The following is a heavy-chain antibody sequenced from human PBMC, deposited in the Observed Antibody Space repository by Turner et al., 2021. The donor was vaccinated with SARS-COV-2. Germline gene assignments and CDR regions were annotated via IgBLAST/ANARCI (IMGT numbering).Heavy chain of an antibody. D-gene: IGHD5-12*01. CDR3: AKVRVDVSKRSDAFDI. V-gene: IGHV3-21*01. Sequence: EVQVVESGGGLVKPGGSLRLSCAASGFACNIYSMNWVRQAPGKGLEWVSAISRSGKNVYYADSVKGRFTISRDNAKSSLYLQMNSLRVEDTALYYCAKVRVDVSKRSDAFDIWGQGTMVTVSS. J-gene: IGHJ3*02. CDR1: GFACNIYS. CDR2: ISRSGKNV.